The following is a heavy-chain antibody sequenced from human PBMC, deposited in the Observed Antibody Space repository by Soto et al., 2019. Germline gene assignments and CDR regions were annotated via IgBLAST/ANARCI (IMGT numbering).Heavy chain of an antibody. V-gene: IGHV1-69*04. CDR2: IIPILGIA. CDR3: AREDSGYDFLAFDY. CDR1: GGTFSSYT. D-gene: IGHD5-12*01. Sequence: SVKVSCKASGGTFSSYTISWVRQAPGQGLEWMGRIIPILGIANYAQKFQGRVTITADKSTSTAYMELSSLRSEDTAVYYCAREDSGYDFLAFDYWGQGTLVTVSS. J-gene: IGHJ4*02.